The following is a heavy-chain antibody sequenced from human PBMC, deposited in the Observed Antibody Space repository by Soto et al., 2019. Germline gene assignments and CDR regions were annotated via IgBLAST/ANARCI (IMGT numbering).Heavy chain of an antibody. D-gene: IGHD3-3*01. CDR2: IYWDDEK. V-gene: IGHV2-5*02. Sequence: QITLNESGPTVVRPTETLTLTCRFSGFSLTTSGVGVGWIRQSPGKAPEWLALIYWDDEKRYSASLKSRLTITKDTSKNQVVLTVSDLDPTDTATYYCAHRVLRTVFGFVTTTAIYFAFWGQGTPVAVSS. CDR1: GFSLTTSGVG. J-gene: IGHJ4*02. CDR3: AHRVLRTVFGFVTTTAIYFAF.